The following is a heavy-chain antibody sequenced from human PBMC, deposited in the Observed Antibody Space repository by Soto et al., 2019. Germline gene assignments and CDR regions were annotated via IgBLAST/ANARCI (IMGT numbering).Heavy chain of an antibody. J-gene: IGHJ6*02. Sequence: EVQMLESGGGLVQPGGSLRLSCAASGFTFNNYAMSWVRQAPGKGLEWLSGISGSGGRTYYADSVKGRFTISRDSSKNTLYLQMNRLRAEDTAAYYCAKALTDYYYYGMDVWGQGTTVTVSS. CDR1: GFTFNNYA. CDR3: AKALTDYYYYGMDV. V-gene: IGHV3-23*01. CDR2: ISGSGGRT.